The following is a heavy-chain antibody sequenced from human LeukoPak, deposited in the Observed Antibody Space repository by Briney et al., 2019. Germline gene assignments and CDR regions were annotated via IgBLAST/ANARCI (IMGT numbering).Heavy chain of an antibody. CDR2: ISSNGNDK. CDR1: GVTFSNYG. D-gene: IGHD5-12*01. J-gene: IGHJ4*02. Sequence: GGCLRLSCAASGVTFSNYGMHWVRQAPGRGLEWVALISSNGNDKLYGDSVKGRFTISRDDSKSTLYLQMNSLRVEDTAVYYCTTKVIRGNSGDDYDDWGQGTLVTVSS. CDR3: TTKVIRGNSGDDYDD. V-gene: IGHV3-30*03.